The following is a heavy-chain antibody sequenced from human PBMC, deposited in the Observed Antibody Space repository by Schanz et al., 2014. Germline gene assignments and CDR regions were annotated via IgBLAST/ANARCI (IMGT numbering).Heavy chain of an antibody. Sequence: QVQLVQSGAEVKKPGASVKVSCQASGYTFTGYYMHWVRQAPGQGLEWMGQINPNRGATIYAQNFYSWVTTARTSYLRNSSLEADSTTSDYSAVYYCSRGLVHSFDYWGQGTLVTVSS. CDR3: SRGLVHSFDY. CDR1: GYTFTGYY. D-gene: IGHD2-21*01. CDR2: INPNRGAT. V-gene: IGHV1-2*01. J-gene: IGHJ4*02.